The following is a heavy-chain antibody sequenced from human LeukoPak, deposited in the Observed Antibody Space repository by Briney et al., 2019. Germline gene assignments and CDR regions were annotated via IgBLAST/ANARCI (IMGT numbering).Heavy chain of an antibody. CDR1: RGSISSYY. CDR2: IFYSGST. CDR3: ARHSYGYTFGH. Sequence: PSETLSLTCTVSRGSISSYYWSWIRQPPGKGLGWIGYIFYSGSTDYNPSLKSRVSISVDTSNNYFSLKLTSVTAADTAVYYCARHSYGYTFGHWGRGTLVTVSS. J-gene: IGHJ4*02. D-gene: IGHD5-18*01. V-gene: IGHV4-59*08.